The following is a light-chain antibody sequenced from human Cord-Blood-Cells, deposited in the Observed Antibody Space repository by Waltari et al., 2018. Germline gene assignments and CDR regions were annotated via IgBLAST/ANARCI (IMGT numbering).Light chain of an antibody. CDR3: QQYDNLPFT. Sequence: DIQMTQSPSSLPASVGDRVTITCQASQDISNYLNWYQQKPGKAPKLLIYDASNFETGVPSRFSGSGSGTDFTFTISSLQPEDIATYYCQQYDNLPFTFGPGTKVDIK. CDR2: DAS. J-gene: IGKJ3*01. V-gene: IGKV1-33*01. CDR1: QDISNY.